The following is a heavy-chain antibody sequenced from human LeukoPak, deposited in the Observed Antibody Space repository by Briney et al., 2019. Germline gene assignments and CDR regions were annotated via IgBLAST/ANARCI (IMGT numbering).Heavy chain of an antibody. CDR1: GGSISSSSYY. J-gene: IGHJ4*02. CDR3: ASIHRPYYYDSSGSPDFDY. Sequence: SETLSLTCTVSGGSISSSSYYWGWIRQPPGKGLEWIGSIYYSGSTYYNPSLKSRVTISVDTSKNQFSLKLSSVTAADTAVYYCASIHRPYYYDSSGSPDFDYWGQGTLVTVSS. D-gene: IGHD3-22*01. V-gene: IGHV4-39*01. CDR2: IYYSGST.